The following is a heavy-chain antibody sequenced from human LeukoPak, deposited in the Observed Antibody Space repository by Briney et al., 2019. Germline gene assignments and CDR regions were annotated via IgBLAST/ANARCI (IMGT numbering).Heavy chain of an antibody. CDR1: GGSISNYY. CDR3: VRMQSLGWFDP. V-gene: IGHV4-4*07. Sequence: SETLSLTCTVSGGSISNYYWSWIRQPAGEGLEWIGRIYPDGSTNYNPSLKSRVTMSIDMSKNQFSLNLNSATAADTAVYYCVRMQSLGWFDPWGQGSLITVSS. J-gene: IGHJ5*02. D-gene: IGHD3-16*01. CDR2: IYPDGST.